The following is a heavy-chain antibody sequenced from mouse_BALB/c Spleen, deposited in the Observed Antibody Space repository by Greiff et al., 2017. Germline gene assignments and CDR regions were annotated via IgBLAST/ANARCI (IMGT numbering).Heavy chain of an antibody. CDR2: INPGSGGT. J-gene: IGHJ2*01. CDR3: AREGYDYDVRRDFDY. CDR1: GYAFTNYL. V-gene: IGHV1-54*01. Sequence: VKVVESGAELVRPGTSVKVSCKASGYAFTNYLIEWVKQRPGQGLEWIGVINPGSGGTNYNEKFKGKATLTADKSSSTAYMQLSSLTSDDSAVYFCAREGYDYDVRRDFDYWGQGTTLTVSS. D-gene: IGHD2-4*01.